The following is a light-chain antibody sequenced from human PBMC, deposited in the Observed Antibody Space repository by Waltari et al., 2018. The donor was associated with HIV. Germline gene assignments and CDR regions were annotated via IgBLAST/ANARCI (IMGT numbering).Light chain of an antibody. Sequence: QTVVTQEPSFSVSPGGTVTLTCGLSSGSVSTSYYPSCYQQTPGQPPGPRIHSTNTRASGVPDRFSGSIVGNKAALTITGAQADDESDYYCVLYMGSGLWVFGGGTKLTVL. CDR2: STN. CDR3: VLYMGSGLWV. V-gene: IGLV8-61*01. CDR1: SGSVSTSYY. J-gene: IGLJ3*02.